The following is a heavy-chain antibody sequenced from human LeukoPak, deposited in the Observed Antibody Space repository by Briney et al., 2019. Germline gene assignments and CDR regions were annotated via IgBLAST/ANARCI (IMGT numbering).Heavy chain of an antibody. Sequence: SETLSLTCAVYGGSFSGYYWSWIRQPPGKGLEWIGEINHSGSTNYNPSLKSRVTISVDTSKNQFSLKLSSVTAADTAVYYCARGYCSSTSCPDYYYYMDVWGKGTTVTVSS. CDR2: INHSGST. CDR1: GGSFSGYY. V-gene: IGHV4-34*01. J-gene: IGHJ6*03. D-gene: IGHD2-2*01. CDR3: ARGYCSSTSCPDYYYYMDV.